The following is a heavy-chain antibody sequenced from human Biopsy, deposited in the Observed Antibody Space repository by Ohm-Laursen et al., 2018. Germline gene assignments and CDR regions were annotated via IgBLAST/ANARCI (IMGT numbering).Heavy chain of an antibody. Sequence: SLRLSCTASGFTFSIYWMHWVRQAPGKGLVWVSRIHGDERSATYAEPVKGRFTISRDNAKNTLHLQMNSLRAEDTAVYYCTGDSGGLGDYWGQGTLVTVSS. J-gene: IGHJ4*02. CDR1: GFTFSIYW. CDR3: TGDSGGLGDY. CDR2: IHGDERSA. D-gene: IGHD2-8*02. V-gene: IGHV3-74*03.